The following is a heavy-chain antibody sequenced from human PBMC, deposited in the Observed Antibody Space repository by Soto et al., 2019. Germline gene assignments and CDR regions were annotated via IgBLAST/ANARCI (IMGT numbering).Heavy chain of an antibody. V-gene: IGHV4-31*03. J-gene: IGHJ5*02. Sequence: PSETLSRTCTVSGGSISSGGYDWSWIRQHPGKGLEWIGYIYYSGSTYYNPSAKTRVNISVDTSKKQFSLKLSSVTAEDTAVYYCARASANDMGGYKWFDQWGKGTLVTVSS. D-gene: IGHD3-16*01. CDR3: ARASANDMGGYKWFDQ. CDR1: GGSISSGGYD. CDR2: IYYSGST.